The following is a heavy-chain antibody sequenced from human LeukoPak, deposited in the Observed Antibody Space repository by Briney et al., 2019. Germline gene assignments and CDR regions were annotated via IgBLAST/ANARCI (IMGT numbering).Heavy chain of an antibody. D-gene: IGHD6-19*01. CDR3: ASTQRAGTQDFDC. J-gene: IGHJ4*02. Sequence: KTSETLSLTCTVSGGSISSGGYYWTWIRQHPGRGLEWIGYIYSSGSTYYNPSLKGRVTISVDTSKNQFSLKLTSVTAADTAVYYCASTQRAGTQDFDCWGQGTLVTVSS. V-gene: IGHV4-31*03. CDR2: IYSSGST. CDR1: GGSISSGGYY.